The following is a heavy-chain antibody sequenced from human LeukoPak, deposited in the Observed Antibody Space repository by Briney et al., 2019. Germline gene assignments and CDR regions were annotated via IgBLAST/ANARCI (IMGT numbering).Heavy chain of an antibody. J-gene: IGHJ4*02. CDR3: ARGAHMITVTRTFDY. CDR2: IYYSGST. CDR1: GGSISSYY. V-gene: IGHV4-59*01. Sequence: PSETLSLTCTVSGGSISSYYWNWIRQPPGKGLEWIGYIYYSGSTNYNPSLKSRVSISVDTSKNQFSLKLSSVTAADTAVYYCARGAHMITVTRTFDYWGQGTLVTVSS. D-gene: IGHD4-11*01.